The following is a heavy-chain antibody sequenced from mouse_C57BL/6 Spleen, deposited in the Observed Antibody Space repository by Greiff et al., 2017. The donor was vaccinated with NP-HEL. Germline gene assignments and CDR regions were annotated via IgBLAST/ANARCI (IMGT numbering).Heavy chain of an antibody. CDR3: ARYWRTGYFDV. J-gene: IGHJ1*03. CDR2: IYPGDGDT. Sequence: QVHVKQSGAELVKPGASVKISCKASGYAFSSYWMNWVKQRPGKGLEWIGQIYPGDGDTNYNGKFKGKATLTADKYSSTAYMQLSSLTSEDSAVYFCARYWRTGYFDVWGTGTTVTVSS. CDR1: GYAFSSYW. V-gene: IGHV1-80*01. D-gene: IGHD4-1*01.